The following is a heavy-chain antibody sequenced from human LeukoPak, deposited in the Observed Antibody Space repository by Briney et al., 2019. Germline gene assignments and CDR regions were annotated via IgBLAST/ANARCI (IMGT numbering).Heavy chain of an antibody. D-gene: IGHD6-13*01. CDR3: ARRLGSSSWYWFDP. J-gene: IGHJ5*02. V-gene: IGHV5-51*01. CDR1: GYSFTNYW. CDR2: IYPGDSDT. Sequence: GESLKISCKGSGYSFTNYWIGWVRQMPGKGLEWMGIIYPGDSDTRYSPSFQGQVTISADKSIRPAYLQWSRLKASDPAMYYCARRLGSSSWYWFDPWGQGTLVTVSS.